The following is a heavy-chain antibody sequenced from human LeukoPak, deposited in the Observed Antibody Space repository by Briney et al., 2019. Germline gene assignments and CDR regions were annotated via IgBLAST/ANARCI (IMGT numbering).Heavy chain of an antibody. CDR2: INHSGST. J-gene: IGHJ4*02. Sequence: PGGSLRLSCAASGFTFSDYYMSWIRQPPGKGLEWIGEINHSGSTNYNPSLKSRVTISVDTSKNQFSLKLSSVTAADTAVYYCARAYGSGSPIDYWGQGTLVTVSS. V-gene: IGHV4-34*01. CDR1: GFTFSDYY. CDR3: ARAYGSGSPIDY. D-gene: IGHD3-10*01.